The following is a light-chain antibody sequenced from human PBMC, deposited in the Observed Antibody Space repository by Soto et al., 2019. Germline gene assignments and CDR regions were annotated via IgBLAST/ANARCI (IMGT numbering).Light chain of an antibody. CDR2: GTS. V-gene: IGKV3-20*01. Sequence: EIVLTQSPGTLSLSPGERATLSCRASQSLTSRYLAWYRQKPGQAPRLLIYGTSSRATGIPDRFSGSGSGTDFTLTISRLEPEDFAVYYCQQYGSSQITFGQGTRLEIK. CDR3: QQYGSSQIT. J-gene: IGKJ5*01. CDR1: QSLTSRY.